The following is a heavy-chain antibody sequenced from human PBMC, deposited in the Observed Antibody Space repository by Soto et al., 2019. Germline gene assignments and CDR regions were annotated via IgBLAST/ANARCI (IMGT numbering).Heavy chain of an antibody. CDR2: IDASDSYT. V-gene: IGHV5-10-1*01. CDR3: ARHEPLTDWNPPQDRFDP. J-gene: IGHJ5*02. D-gene: IGHD1-1*01. Sequence: GESLKISCKGSGYTFTSYWISWVRQMPGKGLEWMGRIDASDSYTNYSPSFQGHVTISADKSISTAYLQWSSLKASDTAIYYCARHEPLTDWNPPQDRFDPWGQGTRVTVSS. CDR1: GYTFTSYW.